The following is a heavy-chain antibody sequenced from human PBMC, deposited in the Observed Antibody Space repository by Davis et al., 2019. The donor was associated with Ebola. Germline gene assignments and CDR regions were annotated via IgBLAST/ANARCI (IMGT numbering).Heavy chain of an antibody. CDR1: GGSISSGGYY. CDR2: IYYSGST. J-gene: IGHJ6*02. CDR3: ARDLHYYGMDV. Sequence: SETLSLTCTVSGGSISSGGYYWSRIRQHPGKGLEWIGYIYYSGSTYYNPSLKSRVTISVDTSKNQFSLKLSSVTAAATAVYYCARDLHYYGMDVWGQGTTVTVSS. V-gene: IGHV4-31*03.